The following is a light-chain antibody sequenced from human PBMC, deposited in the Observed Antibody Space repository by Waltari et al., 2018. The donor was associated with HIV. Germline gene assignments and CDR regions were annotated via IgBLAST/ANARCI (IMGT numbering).Light chain of an antibody. V-gene: IGKV2-30*01. CDR2: EVS. CDR1: QSLLYSAGNTY. Sequence: DVVMTQSPLSLPVTLGQPASISCSPSQSLLYSAGNTYLSWFQQRPGQSPRRLIYEVSNRDSGVPDRCSGSGSGTDFTLKIGRVEAEDVGVYYCMQGTHWPRYTFGQGTKLEIK. J-gene: IGKJ2*01. CDR3: MQGTHWPRYT.